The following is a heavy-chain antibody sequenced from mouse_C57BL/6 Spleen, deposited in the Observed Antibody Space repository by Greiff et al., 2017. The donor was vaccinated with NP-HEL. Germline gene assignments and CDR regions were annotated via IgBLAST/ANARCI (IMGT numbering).Heavy chain of an antibody. CDR3: ARHDGYSYAMDY. J-gene: IGHJ4*01. D-gene: IGHD2-3*01. CDR1: GFTFSDYG. CDR2: ISNLAYSI. Sequence: EVNVVESGGGLVQPGGSLKLSCAASGFTFSDYGMAWVRQAPRKGPEWVAFISNLAYSIYYADTVTGRFTISRENAKHTLYLEMSSLRSEDTAMYYCARHDGYSYAMDYWGQGTSVTVSS. V-gene: IGHV5-15*01.